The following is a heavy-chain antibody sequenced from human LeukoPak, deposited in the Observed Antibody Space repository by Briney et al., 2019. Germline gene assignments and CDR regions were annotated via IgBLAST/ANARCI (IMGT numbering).Heavy chain of an antibody. CDR3: ARGGTENAFDI. CDR2: IYYSGST. CDR1: GGSISSSSYC. J-gene: IGHJ3*02. Sequence: ASETLSLTCTVSGGSISSSSYCWGWIRQPPGKGLEWIGSIYYSGSTYYNPSLKSRVTISVDTSKNQYSLKLSSVTAADTAVYYCARGGTENAFDIWGQGTMVTVSS. D-gene: IGHD1-14*01. V-gene: IGHV4-39*07.